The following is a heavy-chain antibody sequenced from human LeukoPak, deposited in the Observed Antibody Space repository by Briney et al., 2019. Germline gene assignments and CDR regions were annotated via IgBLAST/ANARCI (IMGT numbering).Heavy chain of an antibody. Sequence: SQTLSLTCAVSGGSISSDGYSWSWIRQPPGKGLEWIGYIYHSGDIYYNPSLKSRVTMSVDRSKNQFSLKLSAVTAADTAVYYCARGYYFDSNVYHYVAPGDAFDIWGQGTMVTVSS. CDR1: GGSISSDGYS. J-gene: IGHJ3*02. CDR2: IYHSGDI. V-gene: IGHV4-30-2*01. CDR3: ARGYYFDSNVYHYVAPGDAFDI. D-gene: IGHD3-22*01.